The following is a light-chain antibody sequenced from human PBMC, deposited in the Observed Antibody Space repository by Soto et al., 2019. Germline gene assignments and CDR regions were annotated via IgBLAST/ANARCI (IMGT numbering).Light chain of an antibody. CDR2: EVS. CDR1: SSDVGGYNY. V-gene: IGLV2-14*01. CDR3: SSYTSSSTHAEVG. Sequence: QSVMTQPASVSGSPGQSITISCTGTSSDVGGYNYVSWDQQHPGKAPKLMIYEVSNRPSGVSNRFSGSKSGNTASLTISGLQAEDEADYYCSSYTSSSTHAEVGFGGGTTLTVL. J-gene: IGLJ2*01.